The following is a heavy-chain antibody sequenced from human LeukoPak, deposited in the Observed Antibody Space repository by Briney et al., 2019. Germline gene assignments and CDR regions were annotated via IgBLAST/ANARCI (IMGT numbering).Heavy chain of an antibody. CDR2: IYSGGST. J-gene: IGHJ4*02. V-gene: IGHV3-66*01. Sequence: PGGSLRLSCEASGFTVSSMSWVRQAPGKGLEWVSVIYSGGSTYYADSVKGRFTTSRDNSKNTMYLQMNSLRAEDTAVYYCARDHYDSSGYYYFDHWGQGTLVTVSS. D-gene: IGHD3-22*01. CDR1: GFTVSS. CDR3: ARDHYDSSGYYYFDH.